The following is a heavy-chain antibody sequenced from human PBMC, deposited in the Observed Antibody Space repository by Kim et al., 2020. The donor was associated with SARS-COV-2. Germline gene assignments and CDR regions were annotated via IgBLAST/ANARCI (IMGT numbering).Heavy chain of an antibody. CDR1: GFSLRTSGIC. Sequence: SGPTLVRPTPPLTLTCTFSGFSLRTSGICVSWIRQSPGKALEWLALTDWHDDQYYSTSLKTRLTMSKDTSKNQVVLIMTNMDPVDTATYYCERGIYSGYDSPDYFDYWGQGTLVTVSS. CDR2: TDWHDDQ. CDR3: ERGIYSGYDSPDYFDY. J-gene: IGHJ4*02. V-gene: IGHV2-70*01. D-gene: IGHD5-12*01.